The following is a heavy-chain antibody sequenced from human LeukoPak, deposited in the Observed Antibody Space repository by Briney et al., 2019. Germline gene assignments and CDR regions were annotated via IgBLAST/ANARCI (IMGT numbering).Heavy chain of an antibody. V-gene: IGHV4-4*07. Sequence: SETLSLTCAVDGGSFSGYYWSWIRQPAGKGLEWIGRIYTSGSTNYNPSLKSRVTMSVDTSKNQFSLKLSSVTAADTAVYYCARDNSNYVGYYYGMDVWGQGTTVTVSS. CDR2: IYTSGST. J-gene: IGHJ6*02. CDR3: ARDNSNYVGYYYGMDV. D-gene: IGHD4-11*01. CDR1: GGSFSGYY.